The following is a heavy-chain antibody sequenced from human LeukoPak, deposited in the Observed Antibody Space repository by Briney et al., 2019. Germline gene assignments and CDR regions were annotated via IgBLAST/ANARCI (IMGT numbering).Heavy chain of an antibody. D-gene: IGHD1-26*01. CDR2: INSDGSST. CDR3: ARDRYSGSYSDY. J-gene: IGHJ4*02. V-gene: IGHV3-74*01. CDR1: GFTFSSYW. Sequence: GGSLRLSCAASGFTFSSYWMHWVRQAPGKGLVWVSRINSDGSSTSYADSAKGRFTISRDNAKNTLYLQMDSLRAEDTAVYYCARDRYSGSYSDYWGQGTLVTVSS.